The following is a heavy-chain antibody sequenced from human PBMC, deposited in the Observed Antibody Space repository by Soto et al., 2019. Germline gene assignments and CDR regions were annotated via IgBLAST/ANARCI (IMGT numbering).Heavy chain of an antibody. V-gene: IGHV4-59*01. CDR3: ASDRADVLRFLEGYPEGVGYYYYYYMDV. J-gene: IGHJ6*03. CDR2: IYYSGST. Sequence: SETLSLTCTVSGGSISSYYWSWIRQPPGKGLEWIGYIYYSGSTNYNPSLKSRVTISVDTSRNQFSLKLRPVTAADTAVYYCASDRADVLRFLEGYPEGVGYYYYYYMDVWGKGTTVTVSS. D-gene: IGHD3-3*01. CDR1: GGSISSYY.